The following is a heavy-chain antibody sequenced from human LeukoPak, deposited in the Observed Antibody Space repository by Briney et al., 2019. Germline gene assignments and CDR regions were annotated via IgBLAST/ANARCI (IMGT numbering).Heavy chain of an antibody. CDR3: ARYGDSEFDY. V-gene: IGHV4-39*01. CDR2: IYYSGST. Sequence: PSETLSLTRTVSGGSISSSSYYWGWIRQPPGKGLEWIGSIYYSGSTYYNPSLKSRVTISVDTSKNQFSLKLSSVTAADTAVYYCARYGDSEFDYWGQGTLVTVSS. D-gene: IGHD4-17*01. J-gene: IGHJ4*02. CDR1: GGSISSSSYY.